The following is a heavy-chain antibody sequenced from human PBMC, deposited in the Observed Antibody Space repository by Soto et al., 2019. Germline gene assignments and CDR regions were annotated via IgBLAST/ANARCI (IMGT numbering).Heavy chain of an antibody. D-gene: IGHD6-19*01. Sequence: QLQLQESGPGLVKPSETLSLTCTVSGGSISSSSYYWGWIRQPPGKGLEWIGSIYYSGSTYYNPSLKSRVPISGDTSKNQLSLKLSSVTAADTAVYYCATETGGGWEDGMDVWGQGTTVTVSS. CDR2: IYYSGST. V-gene: IGHV4-39*01. CDR1: GGSISSSSYY. J-gene: IGHJ6*02. CDR3: ATETGGGWEDGMDV.